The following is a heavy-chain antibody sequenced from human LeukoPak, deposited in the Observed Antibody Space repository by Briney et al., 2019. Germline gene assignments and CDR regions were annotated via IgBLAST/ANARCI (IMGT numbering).Heavy chain of an antibody. Sequence: SETLSLSCTVSGGSISGGGYYWSWIRQPPGKGLEWIGEINHSGSTNYNPSLKSRVTISVDTSKNQFSLKLSSVTAADTAVYYCARGRITYYYDSSGYYSDYWGQGTLVTVSS. J-gene: IGHJ4*02. CDR1: GGSISGGGYY. D-gene: IGHD3-22*01. V-gene: IGHV4-34*01. CDR3: ARGRITYYYDSSGYYSDY. CDR2: INHSGST.